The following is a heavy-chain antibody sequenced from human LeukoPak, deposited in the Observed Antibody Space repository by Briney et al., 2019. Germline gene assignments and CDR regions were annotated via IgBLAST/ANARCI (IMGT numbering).Heavy chain of an antibody. D-gene: IGHD2-2*01. V-gene: IGHV4-34*01. CDR2: INHSGST. J-gene: IGHJ2*01. CDR1: GGSFSGYY. Sequence: PSETLSLTCAVYGGSFSGYYWSWIRQPPGKGLEWIGEINHSGSTNYNPSLKSRVTISVDTSKNQFSLKLSSVTAADTAVYYCARRVVVLPAAILQSRYFDLWGRGTLVTVSS. CDR3: ARRVVVLPAAILQSRYFDL.